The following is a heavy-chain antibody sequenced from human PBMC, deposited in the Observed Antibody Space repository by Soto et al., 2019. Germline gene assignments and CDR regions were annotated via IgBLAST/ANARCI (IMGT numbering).Heavy chain of an antibody. D-gene: IGHD6-19*01. Sequence: EVQLLESGGGLVQPGGSLRLSCAASGFTFSNYAMSWVRQAPGKGLEWVSAISGSGGSTYYADSVKGRVTISRDNSNNTLYLQMKSLRAEDTAVADCAKAPSRIAVAGSSLGDYWGQGTLVTVSS. V-gene: IGHV3-23*01. J-gene: IGHJ4*02. CDR2: ISGSGGST. CDR3: AKAPSRIAVAGSSLGDY. CDR1: GFTFSNYA.